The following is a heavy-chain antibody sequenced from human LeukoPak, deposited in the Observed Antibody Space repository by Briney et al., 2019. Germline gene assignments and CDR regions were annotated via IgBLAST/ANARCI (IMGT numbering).Heavy chain of an antibody. CDR3: ARETYSNILTGTDY. D-gene: IGHD3-9*01. Sequence: ASVKVSCKASGYTFTTYGLSWVRQAPGQGLEWLGWISTYDDNIKYAQSLQGRLTLTIDTSTSTAYMELRSPTSDDTAVYYCARETYSNILTGTDYWGPGTLVTVSS. V-gene: IGHV1-18*01. CDR2: ISTYDDNI. CDR1: GYTFTTYG. J-gene: IGHJ4*02.